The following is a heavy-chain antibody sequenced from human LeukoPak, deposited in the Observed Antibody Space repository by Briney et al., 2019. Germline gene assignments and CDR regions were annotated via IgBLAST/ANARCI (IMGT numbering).Heavy chain of an antibody. J-gene: IGHJ4*02. Sequence: GGSLRLSCAASGFTFSDYWMHWVRQVPGKGLVWVSHINGDGSATTYADSVKGRFTISRDNAKNTLYLQMNSLRVEDTAVYFWARGEDEKGGGAYFDYWGRGTLVTVSS. CDR1: GFTFSDYW. CDR3: ARGEDEKGGGAYFDY. D-gene: IGHD1-26*01. V-gene: IGHV3-74*01. CDR2: INGDGSAT.